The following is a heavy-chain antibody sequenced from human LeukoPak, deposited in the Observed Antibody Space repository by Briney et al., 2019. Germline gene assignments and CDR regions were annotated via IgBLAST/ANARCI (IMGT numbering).Heavy chain of an antibody. J-gene: IGHJ6*02. CDR2: INPSGGST. V-gene: IGHV1-46*01. CDR1: GYTFTSYY. D-gene: IGHD3-3*01. Sequence: EASVKVSCKASGYTFTSYYMHWVRQAPGQGLEWMGIINPSGGSTSYAQKFQGRVTITADKSTSTAYMELSSLRSEDTAVYYCARDSITIFVGYYYYYGMDVWGQGTTVTVSS. CDR3: ARDSITIFVGYYYYYGMDV.